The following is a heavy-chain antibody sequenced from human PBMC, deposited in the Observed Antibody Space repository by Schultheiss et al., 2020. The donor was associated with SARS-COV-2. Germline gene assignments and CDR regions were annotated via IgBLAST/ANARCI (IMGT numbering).Heavy chain of an antibody. D-gene: IGHD5-18*01. V-gene: IGHV3-33*01. CDR2: IWYDGSNK. CDR3: ARDLRDTAMVFYYYYGMDV. CDR1: GFTFRNSG. J-gene: IGHJ6*02. Sequence: GGSLRLSCAASGFTFRNSGMHWVRQAPGKGLEWVAVIWYDGSNKYYADSVKGRFTISRDNSKNTLYLQMNSLRAEDTAVYYCARDLRDTAMVFYYYYGMDVWGQGTTVTVSS.